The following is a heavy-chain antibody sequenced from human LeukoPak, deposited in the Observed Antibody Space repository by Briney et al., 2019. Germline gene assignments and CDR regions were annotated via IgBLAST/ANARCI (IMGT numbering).Heavy chain of an antibody. J-gene: IGHJ4*02. V-gene: IGHV1-69*13. Sequence: ASVAVSCKASGGTFSSYAISWVRQAPGQGLKWMGGIIPIFGTANYAQKFQGRVTITADESTSTAYMELSSPRAEDTAVYYCARDSDSSSFFDYWGQGTLVTVSS. CDR2: IIPIFGTA. D-gene: IGHD6-13*01. CDR3: ARDSDSSSFFDY. CDR1: GGTFSSYA.